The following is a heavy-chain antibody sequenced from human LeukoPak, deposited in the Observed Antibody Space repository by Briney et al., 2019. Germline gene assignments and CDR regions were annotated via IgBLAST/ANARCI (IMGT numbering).Heavy chain of an antibody. CDR3: ARGRWELLGDY. D-gene: IGHD1-26*01. J-gene: IGHJ4*02. V-gene: IGHV4-59*01. Sequence: GSLRLSCAASGFTFDDYAMHWIRQPPGKGLEWIGYIYYSGSTNYNPSLKSRVTISVDTSKNQFSLKLSSVTAADTAVYYCARGRWELLGDYWGQGTLVTVSS. CDR2: IYYSGST. CDR1: GFTFDDYA.